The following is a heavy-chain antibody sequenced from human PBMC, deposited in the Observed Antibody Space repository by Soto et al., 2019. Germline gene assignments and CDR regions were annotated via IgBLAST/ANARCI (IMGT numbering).Heavy chain of an antibody. CDR2: ISGSGGST. CDR3: AKGPVFGHDYSNPITNYFDY. J-gene: IGHJ4*02. V-gene: IGHV3-23*01. D-gene: IGHD4-4*01. Sequence: GGSLRLSCAASGFTFSSYAMSWVRQAPGKGLEWVSAISGSGGSTYYADSVKGRFTISRDNSKNTLYLQMNSLRAEDTAVYYCAKGPVFGHDYSNPITNYFDYWGQGTLVTVSS. CDR1: GFTFSSYA.